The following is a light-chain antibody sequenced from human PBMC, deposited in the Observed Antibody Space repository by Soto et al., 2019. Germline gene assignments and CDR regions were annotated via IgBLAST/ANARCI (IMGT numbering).Light chain of an antibody. V-gene: IGKV3-11*01. J-gene: IGKJ2*01. CDR2: DAS. Sequence: EIVLTQSPATLYLSPGERATLSCRASQSVSSYLAWYQQKPGQAPRLLIYDASNRATGIPARFSGSGSVTDFTLTISSLEPEDFAVYYCQQRSNWPRVSFGQGTNQEIK. CDR3: QQRSNWPRVS. CDR1: QSVSSY.